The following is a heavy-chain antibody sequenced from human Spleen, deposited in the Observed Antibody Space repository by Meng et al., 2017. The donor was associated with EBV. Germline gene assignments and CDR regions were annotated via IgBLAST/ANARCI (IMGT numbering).Heavy chain of an antibody. J-gene: IGHJ4*02. CDR2: IYPSGST. CDR3: ARAPNDGYHPLGY. CDR1: GGSISSSNW. Sequence: QVQLQESGPGLVKPSGPRALTCAVSGGSISSSNWWSWVRQPPGKGLEWIGEIYPSGSTNYNPSLKSRVTISVDKSKNQFSLRLNSVTAADTAVYYCARAPNDGYHPLGYWGQGTLVTVSS. D-gene: IGHD5-24*01. V-gene: IGHV4-4*02.